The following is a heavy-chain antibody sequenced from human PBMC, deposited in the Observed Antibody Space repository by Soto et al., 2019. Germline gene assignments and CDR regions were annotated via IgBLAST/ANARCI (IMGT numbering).Heavy chain of an antibody. Sequence: EVQLVESGGGLVQPGESLRLSCAASGFTFSSYWMSGARRPPGKGLGWGANIKQVGSETYYVDSVKGRFTISRDNAKNSLYLQMNSLRAEDTAVYYCARNGRGDHWGQGTLVTVSS. CDR2: IKQVGSET. V-gene: IGHV3-7*01. CDR1: GFTFSSYW. J-gene: IGHJ4*02. CDR3: ARNGRGDH. D-gene: IGHD2-8*01.